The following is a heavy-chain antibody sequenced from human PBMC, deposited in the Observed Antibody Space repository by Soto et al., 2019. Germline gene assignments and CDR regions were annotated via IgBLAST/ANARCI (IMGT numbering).Heavy chain of an antibody. CDR3: HLSIVLVPAVPSADV. D-gene: IGHD2-2*01. Sequence: QVQLVQSGAEVKKPGSSVKVSCKASGGTFSSYAISWVRQAPGQGLEWMGGIIPIFGTANYAQKFQGRVTITADESTSTAYIELSSLRSEDTAVYYCHLSIVLVPAVPSADVWGQGTTVTVSS. CDR2: IIPIFGTA. CDR1: GGTFSSYA. J-gene: IGHJ6*02. V-gene: IGHV1-69*12.